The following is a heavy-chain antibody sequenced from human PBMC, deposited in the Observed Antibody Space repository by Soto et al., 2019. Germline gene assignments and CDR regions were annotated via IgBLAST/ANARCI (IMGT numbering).Heavy chain of an antibody. D-gene: IGHD3-22*01. CDR3: ASSCFDISGSGLRD. V-gene: IGHV4-30-2*01. J-gene: IGHJ1*01. CDR1: GGSISSGGYS. Sequence: QLQLQESGSGLVKPSQTLSLTCAVSGGSISSGGYSWSWIRQPPGKGLEWIGYIYHSGSTYYNPSLKSRVPISVDRSKNQFSLKLSSVTAADTAVYYCASSCFDISGSGLRDWGQGTLVTVSS. CDR2: IYHSGST.